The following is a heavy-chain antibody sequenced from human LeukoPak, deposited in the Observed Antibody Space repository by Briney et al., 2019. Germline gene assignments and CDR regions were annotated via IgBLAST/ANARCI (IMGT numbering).Heavy chain of an antibody. V-gene: IGHV1-69*01. D-gene: IGHD3-10*01. J-gene: IGHJ4*02. CDR1: GGTFSSYA. CDR3: ASGSYDSSGSYNY. CDR2: IIPIFGTA. Sequence: SVKVSCKASGGTFSSYAISWVRQAHGQGLEWMGGIIPIFGTANYAQKFQGRVTITADESTSTAYMELSSLRSEDTAVYYCASGSYDSSGSYNYLVQGTLVNVSS.